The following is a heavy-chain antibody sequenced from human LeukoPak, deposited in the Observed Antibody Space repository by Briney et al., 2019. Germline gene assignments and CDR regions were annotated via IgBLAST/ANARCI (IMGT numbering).Heavy chain of an antibody. J-gene: IGHJ4*02. V-gene: IGHV3-48*01. Sequence: GGSLRLSCAASGFTFSSYSMNWVRQAPGKGLEWVSYISSSSSTIYYADSVKGRFTISRDNAKNSLYLQMNSLRAEDTAVYYCARNYYDSSGYSHFDYWGQGTLVTVSS. CDR3: ARNYYDSSGYSHFDY. CDR1: GFTFSSYS. D-gene: IGHD3-22*01. CDR2: ISSSSSTI.